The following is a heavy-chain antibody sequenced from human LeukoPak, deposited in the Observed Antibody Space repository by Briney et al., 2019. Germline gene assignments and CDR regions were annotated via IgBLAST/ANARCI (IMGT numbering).Heavy chain of an antibody. D-gene: IGHD2-21*01. Sequence: GRSLRLSCAASGFNLDDYAMHWVRQVPGKGLEWVSGISLDTDRIGYADSVRGRFTVSRDNNKNSVYLQMNSLTPEDSALYFCVKDVTPGGADVWGQGTTVTVS. J-gene: IGHJ6*02. CDR3: VKDVTPGGADV. V-gene: IGHV3-9*01. CDR2: ISLDTDRI. CDR1: GFNLDDYA.